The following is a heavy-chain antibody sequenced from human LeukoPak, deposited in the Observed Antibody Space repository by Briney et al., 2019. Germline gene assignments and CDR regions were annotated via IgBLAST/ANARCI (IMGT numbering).Heavy chain of an antibody. CDR1: GGSINSYY. CDR2: IYYIGST. CDR3: ARHVGSGSYFDY. Sequence: SETLSLTCTVSGGSINSYYWGWVRQPPGKGLEWIGSIYYIGSTYYSPSLKSRVTISVDTSKNQFSLKLSSVTATDTAVYYCARHVGSGSYFDYWGQGTLVTVSS. D-gene: IGHD1-26*01. J-gene: IGHJ4*02. V-gene: IGHV4-39*01.